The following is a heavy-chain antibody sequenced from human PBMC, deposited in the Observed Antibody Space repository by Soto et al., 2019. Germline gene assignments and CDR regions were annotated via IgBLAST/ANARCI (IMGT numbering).Heavy chain of an antibody. CDR2: IYDSGST. J-gene: IGHJ4*02. D-gene: IGHD6-13*01. CDR3: ARGWSSSWPY. Sequence: GTLSLTCIVSTGSISGYFWSWIRQPPGKGLEWIAFIYDSGSTNYNPSLKSRVSTSVDTSKNQFSLKLSSVTAADTAVYYCARGWSSSWPYWGQGTPVTVSS. V-gene: IGHV4-59*01. CDR1: TGSISGYF.